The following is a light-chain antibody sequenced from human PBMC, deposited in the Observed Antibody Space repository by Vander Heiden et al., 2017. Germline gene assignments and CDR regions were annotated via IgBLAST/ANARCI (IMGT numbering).Light chain of an antibody. V-gene: IGLV3-1*01. CDR2: QDS. CDR3: QAWDSLVV. CDR1: KLGDKY. J-gene: IGLJ2*01. Sequence: SYELTHPPSVGVSPGQTASITRSGDKLGDKYACWYQQKPGKSPVLVIYQDSKRPSGIPERFSGANSVTTGTLTISGAQAMDEADYSCQAWDSLVVSGGGTKLTVL.